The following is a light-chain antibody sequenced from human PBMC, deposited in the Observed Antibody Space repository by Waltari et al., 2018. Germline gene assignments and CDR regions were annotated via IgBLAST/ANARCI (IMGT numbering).Light chain of an antibody. J-gene: IGKJ1*01. CDR3: QQYYNYWT. Sequence: DIQMTQSPSTLSASVGDRVTITCRASQSINAWLAWYQQTPGKAPKLLIYKASNLESGVPSRFSGSGSGTEFTLTISSLQPGDFATYYCQQYYNYWTFGQGTKVEIK. CDR1: QSINAW. CDR2: KAS. V-gene: IGKV1-5*03.